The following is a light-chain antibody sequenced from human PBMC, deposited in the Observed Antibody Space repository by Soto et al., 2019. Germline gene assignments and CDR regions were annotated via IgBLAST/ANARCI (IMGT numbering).Light chain of an antibody. Sequence: DIQMTQSPSSLSSSLGDSVTITCQASQNINNYLNWYQQKPGRAPKLLIYDASNLEAGVPSRFSGSGSGTDFTFTISRLQPEDIATYYCQHYENLPTFGQGTRLEIK. CDR1: QNINNY. V-gene: IGKV1-33*01. CDR2: DAS. J-gene: IGKJ5*01. CDR3: QHYENLPT.